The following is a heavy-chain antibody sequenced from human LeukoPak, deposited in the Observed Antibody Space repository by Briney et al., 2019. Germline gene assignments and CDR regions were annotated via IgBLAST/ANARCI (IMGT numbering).Heavy chain of an antibody. CDR2: ISYDGSNK. D-gene: IGHD3-3*01. Sequence: GGSLRLSCAASGVTLSSFAMSWARQAPGKGLEWVAVISYDGSNKYYADSVKGRFTISRDNSKNTLYLQMNSLRAEDTAVYYCASGEWLLRAFDIWGQGTMVTVSS. CDR3: ASGEWLLRAFDI. CDR1: GVTLSSFA. V-gene: IGHV3-30-3*01. J-gene: IGHJ3*02.